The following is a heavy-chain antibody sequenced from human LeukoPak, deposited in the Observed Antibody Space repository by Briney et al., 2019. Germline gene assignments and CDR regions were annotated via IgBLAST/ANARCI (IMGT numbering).Heavy chain of an antibody. J-gene: IGHJ5*02. CDR1: GYTFTGYY. D-gene: IGHD1-7*01. Sequence: ASVKVSCKASGYTFTGYYMHWVRQAPGQGLEWMGWINPNSGGTNYAQKFQGRVTMTRDTSISTAYMELSRLRSDDTAVYYCARDLGWNSDKNWLDPWGQGTLVTVSS. CDR3: ARDLGWNSDKNWLDP. V-gene: IGHV1-2*02. CDR2: INPNSGGT.